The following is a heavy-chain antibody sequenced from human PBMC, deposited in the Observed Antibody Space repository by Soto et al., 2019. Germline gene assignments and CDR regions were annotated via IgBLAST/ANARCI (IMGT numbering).Heavy chain of an antibody. Sequence: SVKVSCKASGGTFSLYGVNWVRQAPGQGLEWMGGISSVFGAAKYAQRFQGRLSITADGSTGTVYMDLSGLRSDDSAVYYCARDMELADLSHGMDVWGQGTWVTVSS. CDR3: ARDMELADLSHGMDV. V-gene: IGHV1-69*13. CDR1: GGTFSLYG. CDR2: ISSVFGAA. D-gene: IGHD1-7*01. J-gene: IGHJ6*02.